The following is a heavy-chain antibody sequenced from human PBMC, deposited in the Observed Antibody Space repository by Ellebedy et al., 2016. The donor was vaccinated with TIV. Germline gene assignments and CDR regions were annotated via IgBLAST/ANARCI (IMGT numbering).Heavy chain of an antibody. CDR1: GGSISSYY. V-gene: IGHV4-59*01. CDR3: ARVNGGYVDDY. CDR2: IYYSGIT. J-gene: IGHJ4*02. D-gene: IGHD5-12*01. Sequence: GSLRLSXTVSGGSISSYYWSWIRQPPGKGLEWIGHIYYSGITYYNPSLKSRVTISVDTSKNQFSLKLSSVTAADTAVYYCARVNGGYVDDYWGQGTLVTVSS.